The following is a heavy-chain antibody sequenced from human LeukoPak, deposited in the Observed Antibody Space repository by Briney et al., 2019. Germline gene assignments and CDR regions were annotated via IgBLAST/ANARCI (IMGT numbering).Heavy chain of an antibody. D-gene: IGHD3-22*01. CDR2: INPRTGST. V-gene: IGHV1-46*01. CDR1: GYTFTSYY. CDR3: ARGVHVRVYDSNPHYGHY. J-gene: IGHJ4*02. Sequence: ASVKVSCKAPGYTFTSYYIFWVRQAPGQGLEWMGIINPRTGSTSYSQKFQGRVTMTRDMSTSTVYMELSSLRSEDTALYYCARGVHVRVYDSNPHYGHYWGQGTLVTVSS.